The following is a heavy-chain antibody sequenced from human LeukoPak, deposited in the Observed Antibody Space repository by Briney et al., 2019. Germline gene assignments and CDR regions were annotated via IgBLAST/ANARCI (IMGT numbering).Heavy chain of an antibody. J-gene: IGHJ2*01. CDR2: INHSGST. D-gene: IGHD5-12*01. CDR3: ARYSGYDPVYWYFDL. CDR1: GGSFSGYY. V-gene: IGHV4-34*01. Sequence: PSETLSLTCAVYGGSFSGYYWSWIRQPPGKGLEWIGEINHSGSTNYNPSLKSRVTISVDTSKNQFSLKLSSVTAADTAVYYCARYSGYDPVYWYFDLWGRGTLVTVSS.